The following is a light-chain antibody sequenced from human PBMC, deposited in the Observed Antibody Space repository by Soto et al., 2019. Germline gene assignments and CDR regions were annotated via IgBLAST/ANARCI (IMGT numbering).Light chain of an antibody. CDR3: SSKAGRNFVV. J-gene: IGLJ2*01. CDR2: EVT. CDR1: SSDVGDNY. Sequence: QSALAQPPSASGSPGQSVTISCTGTSSDVGDNYVSWYQQHLGKAPKLIIYEVTLRPSGVPDRFSGSGSGNTASLTVSGLQAEDEADYYCSSKAGRNFVVFGGGTKLTVL. V-gene: IGLV2-8*01.